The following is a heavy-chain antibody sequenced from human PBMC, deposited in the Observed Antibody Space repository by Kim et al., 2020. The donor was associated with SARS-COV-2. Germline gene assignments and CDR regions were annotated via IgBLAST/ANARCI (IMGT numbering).Heavy chain of an antibody. V-gene: IGHV3-9*01. CDR3: AKDSSSYYGSGNYYNV. J-gene: IGHJ4*02. D-gene: IGHD3-10*01. Sequence: SVKGRFTTSRDNAKNSLYLQMNSLRAEDTALYYCAKDSSSYYGSGNYYNVWGQGTLVTVSS.